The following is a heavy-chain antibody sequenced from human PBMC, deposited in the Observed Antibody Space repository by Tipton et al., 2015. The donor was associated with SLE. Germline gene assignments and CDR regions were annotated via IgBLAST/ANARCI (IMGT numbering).Heavy chain of an antibody. Sequence: TLSLTCAVYGGSFTGYYWSWIRQPPGKGLEWIGEINHIGTTNYNPSLKSRVTISLDTSKNQFSLKLSSVTAADTAVYYCATRFLEGDWFDPWGQGNLVTVSS. CDR2: INHIGTT. CDR3: ATRFLEGDWFDP. V-gene: IGHV4-34*01. J-gene: IGHJ5*02. D-gene: IGHD3-3*01. CDR1: GGSFTGYY.